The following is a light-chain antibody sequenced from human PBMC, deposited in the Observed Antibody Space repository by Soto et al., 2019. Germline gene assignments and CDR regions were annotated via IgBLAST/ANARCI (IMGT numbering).Light chain of an antibody. CDR3: VSYAGGTVV. Sequence: QSAPAQPPSASGSPGQSVTIACTGTSSDVGAYGSVSWYQHHPGKAPKLMIYEVSKRPSGVPDRFSGSKSGNTASLTVSGLQPEDEADYYCVSYAGGTVVFGGGTKVTVL. CDR1: SSDVGAYGS. V-gene: IGLV2-8*01. CDR2: EVS. J-gene: IGLJ2*01.